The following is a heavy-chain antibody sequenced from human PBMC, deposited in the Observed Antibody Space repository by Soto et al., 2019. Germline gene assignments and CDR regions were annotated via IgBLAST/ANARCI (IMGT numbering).Heavy chain of an antibody. J-gene: IGHJ4*02. Sequence: ASVKVSCKAPGYTFTSYGISWARQSPGQGLEWMGWISAYNGNTNYAQKLQGRVTMTTDTSTSTAYMELRSLRSDDTAVYYCARLPPHYYCYFDYWGQGTLVTVSS. V-gene: IGHV1-18*04. CDR2: ISAYNGNT. CDR1: GYTFTSYG. D-gene: IGHD3-10*01. CDR3: ARLPPHYYCYFDY.